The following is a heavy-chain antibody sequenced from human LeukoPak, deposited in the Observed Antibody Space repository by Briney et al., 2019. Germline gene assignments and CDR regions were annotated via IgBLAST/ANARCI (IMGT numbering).Heavy chain of an antibody. CDR1: GGSISSYY. Sequence: SETLSLTCTVSGGSISSYYWSWIRQPPGKGLEWIGYIYYSGSTNYNPSLKSRVSISVDTSKNQFSLKLNSVIAADTAVYYCARGRNGYDLWGQGTLVTVSS. J-gene: IGHJ4*02. D-gene: IGHD5-12*01. CDR2: IYYSGST. CDR3: ARGRNGYDL. V-gene: IGHV4-59*08.